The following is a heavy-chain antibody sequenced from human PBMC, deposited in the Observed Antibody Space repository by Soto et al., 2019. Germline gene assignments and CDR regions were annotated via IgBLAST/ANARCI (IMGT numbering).Heavy chain of an antibody. CDR3: ARGGGRRSSSSGFNWFDP. V-gene: IGHV4-34*01. CDR1: GGSFSGYY. J-gene: IGHJ5*02. CDR2: IDHSEST. D-gene: IGHD6-6*01. Sequence: SETLSPTCAVYGGSFSGYYWGWIRKPPGKGVEGIGEIDHSESTNYTPSHKSRVTISVDTSKNQFSLKLSSVTAADTAVYYCARGGGRRSSSSGFNWFDPWGQGTLVTVSS.